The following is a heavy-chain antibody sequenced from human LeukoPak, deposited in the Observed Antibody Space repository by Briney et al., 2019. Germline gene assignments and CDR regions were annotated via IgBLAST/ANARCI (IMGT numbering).Heavy chain of an antibody. CDR2: ISAYNGNT. J-gene: IGHJ6*02. Sequence: ASVKVSCKASGYTFTSYGIRWVRQAPGQGLEWMGWISAYNGNTNYAQKLQGRVTMTTDTSTSTAYMELRSLRSDDTAVYYCARKPSTIFGVVPHYGMDVWGQGTTVTVSS. CDR3: ARKPSTIFGVVPHYGMDV. D-gene: IGHD3-3*01. CDR1: GYTFTSYG. V-gene: IGHV1-18*01.